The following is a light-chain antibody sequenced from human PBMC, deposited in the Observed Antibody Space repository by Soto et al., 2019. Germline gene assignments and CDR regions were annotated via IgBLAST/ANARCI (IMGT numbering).Light chain of an antibody. CDR3: QQYGSSPFT. V-gene: IGKV3-20*01. CDR1: QSVSNN. Sequence: EIVMTQCPATLSVSPGERATLSCRAIQSVSNNLAWYQQKPGQPPRLLIYDASTRATGIPDRFSGSGSGTDFTLTISRLEPEDFAVYYCQQYGSSPFTFGPGTKVDIK. CDR2: DAS. J-gene: IGKJ3*01.